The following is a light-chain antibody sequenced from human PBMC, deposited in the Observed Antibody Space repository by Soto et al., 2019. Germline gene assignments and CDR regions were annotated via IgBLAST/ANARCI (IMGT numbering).Light chain of an antibody. CDR1: QSISNY. CDR2: GAV. CDR3: QQPSSVPWT. V-gene: IGKV1-39*01. Sequence: DFQMTQFPSSLSASVGDIITITCRSRQSISNYVNWYQQRPGKAPKVLIYGAVSLQSGVPSRFSGQGSGTDFTLTITGPQPEDFAIYWCQQPSSVPWTFGKGTKV. J-gene: IGKJ1*01.